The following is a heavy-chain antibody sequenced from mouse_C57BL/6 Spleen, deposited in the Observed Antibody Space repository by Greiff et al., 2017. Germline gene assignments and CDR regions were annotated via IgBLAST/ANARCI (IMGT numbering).Heavy chain of an antibody. J-gene: IGHJ1*03. CDR2: INPNNGGT. Sequence: EVQLQQSGPELVKPGASVKLPCKASGYTFTDYNMDWVKQSHGKSLEWIGDINPNNGGTIYNQKFKGKATLTVDKSSSPAYMELRSLTSEDTAVYYCARKGITTVVYWYFDVWGTGTTVTVSS. CDR1: GYTFTDYN. V-gene: IGHV1-18*01. D-gene: IGHD1-1*01. CDR3: ARKGITTVVYWYFDV.